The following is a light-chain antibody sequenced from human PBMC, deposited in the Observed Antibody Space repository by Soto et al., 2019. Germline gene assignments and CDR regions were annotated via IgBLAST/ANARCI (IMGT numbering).Light chain of an antibody. Sequence: EIVLTQSPATLSLSLGERATLSCRASQNVNIYLAWLQQKPGQAPRLLIYDASNMATGIPARFSGSGSGTDFTLTISSLEPEDFAVYYCVQRRDWPLTFGGGTKVEIK. CDR3: VQRRDWPLT. CDR1: QNVNIY. CDR2: DAS. V-gene: IGKV3-11*01. J-gene: IGKJ4*01.